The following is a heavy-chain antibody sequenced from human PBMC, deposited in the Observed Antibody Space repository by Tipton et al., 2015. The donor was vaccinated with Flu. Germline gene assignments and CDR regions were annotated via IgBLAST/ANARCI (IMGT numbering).Heavy chain of an antibody. J-gene: IGHJ4*02. D-gene: IGHD2-21*01. CDR2: INQEGSQK. CDR3: VRCGDAWSQFDY. Sequence: SLRLSCVASGFTFSKNWMTWIRQSPGKGMEWVASINQEGSQKYYVDSVKGRFTISRDNAKNSVDLQMNSLRVEDTAMYYCVRCGDAWSQFDYWGQGTLVTVSS. V-gene: IGHV3-7*01. CDR1: GFTFSKNW.